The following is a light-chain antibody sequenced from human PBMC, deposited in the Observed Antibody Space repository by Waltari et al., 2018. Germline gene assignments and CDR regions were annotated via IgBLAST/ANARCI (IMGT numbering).Light chain of an antibody. V-gene: IGLV1-47*01. CDR3: AAWDDSLSGRV. CDR2: RNT. CDR1: NFNSGSDY. J-gene: IGLJ2*01. Sequence: QSVLTQPPSMSGTPGQRVTISCSGSNFNSGSDYVYWYQQFPGMAPQLLIYRNTERPSGVPDRFSAPKAGASASLAISGLRSEDEADYHCAAWDDSLSGRVFGGGTKLTV.